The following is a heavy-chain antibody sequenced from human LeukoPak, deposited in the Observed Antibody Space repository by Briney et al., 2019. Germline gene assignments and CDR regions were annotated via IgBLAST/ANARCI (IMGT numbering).Heavy chain of an antibody. CDR3: AREGSTSNYYYYMDV. V-gene: IGHV3-30*01. CDR1: GFTFSSYA. Sequence: GGSLRLSCAASGFTFSSYAMHWVRQAPGKGLEWVAVIPYDGSNKYYADSVKGRFTISRDNSKNTLYLQMNSLRAEDTAVYYCAREGSTSNYYYYMDVWGKGTTVTVSS. J-gene: IGHJ6*03. CDR2: IPYDGSNK. D-gene: IGHD2-2*01.